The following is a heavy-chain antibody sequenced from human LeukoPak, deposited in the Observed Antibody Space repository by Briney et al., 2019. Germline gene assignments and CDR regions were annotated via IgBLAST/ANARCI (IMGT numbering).Heavy chain of an antibody. J-gene: IGHJ4*02. Sequence: GGSLRLSCAASGFTFSSYSMNWVRQAPGKGLEWVSSISSSSSYIYYADSVKGRFTISRDNAKNSLYLQMNSLRAEDTAVYYCARDQETTPTPFDYWGQGTLVTVS. V-gene: IGHV3-21*01. D-gene: IGHD2-15*01. CDR3: ARDQETTPTPFDY. CDR2: ISSSSSYI. CDR1: GFTFSSYS.